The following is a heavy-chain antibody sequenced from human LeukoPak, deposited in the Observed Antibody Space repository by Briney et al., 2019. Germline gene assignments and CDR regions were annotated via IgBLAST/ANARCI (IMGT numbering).Heavy chain of an antibody. CDR2: CDPEDGET. Sequence: ASVKVSCKVSGYILTELSMHWVRQAPGKGLEWMGGCDPEDGETIYAQKFQGRVTMTEDTSTDTAYMELSSLRSEDTAVYYCATDPPMVRGVTYYYYGMDVWGQGTTVTVSS. CDR3: ATDPPMVRGVTYYYYGMDV. CDR1: GYILTELS. V-gene: IGHV1-24*01. D-gene: IGHD3-10*01. J-gene: IGHJ6*02.